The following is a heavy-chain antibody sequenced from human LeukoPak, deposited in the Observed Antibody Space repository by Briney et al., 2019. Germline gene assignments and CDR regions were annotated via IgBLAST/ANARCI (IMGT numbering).Heavy chain of an antibody. CDR2: IKTKDEGGAI. J-gene: IGHJ4*02. CDR1: GFIFRDVW. Sequence: GGSLRLSCAGSGFIFRDVWMSWVRQAPGKGLEWVARIKTKDEGGAIDYAASVQGRFTISRDDSEKRLYLQMDSLKIEDTAVYYCNTDLDYWGRGTLVTVSS. CDR3: NTDLDY. V-gene: IGHV3-15*01.